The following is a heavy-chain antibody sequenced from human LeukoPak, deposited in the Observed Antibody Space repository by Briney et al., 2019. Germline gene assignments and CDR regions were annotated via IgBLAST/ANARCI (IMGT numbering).Heavy chain of an antibody. J-gene: IGHJ4*02. CDR3: ARGDGSSGWYLDY. Sequence: GGSLRLSCAVSGFTFSSFEMNWVRKAQGKGLEWVSYITVSGSTKYYADSVKGRFTISRDNAKNSLYLQMNSLRAEDTAVYYCARGDGSSGWYLDYWGQGTLVTVSS. V-gene: IGHV3-48*03. D-gene: IGHD6-19*01. CDR1: GFTFSSFE. CDR2: ITVSGSTK.